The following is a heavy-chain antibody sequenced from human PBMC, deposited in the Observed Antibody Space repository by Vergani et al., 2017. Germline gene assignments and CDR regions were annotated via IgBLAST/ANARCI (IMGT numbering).Heavy chain of an antibody. D-gene: IGHD3-22*01. CDR3: ARDFPSTYYYDSRDV. J-gene: IGHJ6*04. Sequence: QVQLQESGPGLVKPSQTLSLTCTVSGGSISSGDYYWSWIRQPPGKGLEWIGYIYYSGSTYYNPSLKSRVTILVDTSKNQFSLKLSSVTAADTAVYYCARDFPSTYYYDSRDVWGKGTTVTVSS. CDR2: IYYSGST. CDR1: GGSISSGDYY. V-gene: IGHV4-30-4*01.